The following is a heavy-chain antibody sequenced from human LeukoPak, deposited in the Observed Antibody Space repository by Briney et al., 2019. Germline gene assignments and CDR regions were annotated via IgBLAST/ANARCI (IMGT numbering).Heavy chain of an antibody. D-gene: IGHD3-10*01. CDR3: ARDGGLWFGGDYYYYMDV. V-gene: IGHV1-69*05. CDR1: GGTFSSYA. J-gene: IGHJ6*03. Sequence: VKVSCKASGGTFSSYAISWVRQAPGQGLEWMGRIIPIFGTANYAQKFQGRVTITTDESTSTAYMELSSLRSEDTAVYYCARDGGLWFGGDYYYYMDVWGKGTTVTVSS. CDR2: IIPIFGTA.